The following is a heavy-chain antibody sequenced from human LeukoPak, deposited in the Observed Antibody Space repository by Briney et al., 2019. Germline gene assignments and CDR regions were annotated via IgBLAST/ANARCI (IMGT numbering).Heavy chain of an antibody. CDR1: GYTFTGYY. CDR2: INPNSGGT. D-gene: IGHD6-13*01. CDR3: ARHGIAAAGTEFDY. J-gene: IGHJ4*02. V-gene: IGHV1-2*02. Sequence: ASVKVSCKASGYTFTGYYMHWVRQAPGQGLEWMGWINPNSGGTNYAQKFQGRVTMTRDTSISTAYMELSRLRSDDTAVYYCARHGIAAAGTEFDYWGQGTLVTVSS.